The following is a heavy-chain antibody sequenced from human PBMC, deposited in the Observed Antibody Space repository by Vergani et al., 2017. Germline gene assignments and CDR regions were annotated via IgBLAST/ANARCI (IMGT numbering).Heavy chain of an antibody. D-gene: IGHD4-11*01. CDR2: IYPGDSDT. Sequence: EVQLVQSGAEVKKPGESLKISCKGSGYSFTSYWIGWVRQMPGKGLEWMGIIYPGDSDTRYSPSFQGQVTISADKSISTAYLQWSSRKASDTAMYYCARLLRLGYMTTVTGGWFDPWGQGTLVTVSS. J-gene: IGHJ5*02. CDR1: GYSFTSYW. CDR3: ARLLRLGYMTTVTGGWFDP. V-gene: IGHV5-51*01.